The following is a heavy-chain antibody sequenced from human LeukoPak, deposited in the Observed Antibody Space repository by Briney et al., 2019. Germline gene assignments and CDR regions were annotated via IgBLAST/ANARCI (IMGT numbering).Heavy chain of an antibody. Sequence: GGSLRLSCAASGFMFSDYYMSWMRQAPGKGLEWVSYISNSGGSPTYNADSVKGRFTISRDNAKNSLYLQMNSLRAEDTAVYYCAKDLEAAVTDAFDIWGQGTMVTVSS. CDR3: AKDLEAAVTDAFDI. J-gene: IGHJ3*02. CDR2: ISNSGGSPT. D-gene: IGHD6-13*01. CDR1: GFMFSDYY. V-gene: IGHV3-11*01.